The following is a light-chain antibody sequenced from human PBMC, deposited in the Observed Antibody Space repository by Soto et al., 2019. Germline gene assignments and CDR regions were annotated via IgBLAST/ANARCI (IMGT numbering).Light chain of an antibody. CDR2: GNS. CDR1: SSNIGAGYD. CDR3: QSYDRSLSYV. V-gene: IGLV1-40*01. Sequence: QSVLTQPPSVSGAPGQRVTISCTGSSSNIGAGYDVYWYQQLPGTAPKLLIYGNSNRPSGVPDRFSGSKSGTSASLAITGIQAEDEADYYCQSYDRSLSYVLGTGTKVTVL. J-gene: IGLJ1*01.